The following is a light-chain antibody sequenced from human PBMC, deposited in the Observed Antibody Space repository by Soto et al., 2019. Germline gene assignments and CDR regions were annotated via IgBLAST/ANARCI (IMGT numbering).Light chain of an antibody. V-gene: IGLV2-14*01. J-gene: IGLJ2*01. CDR1: SSDVGGYNY. CDR2: DVS. CDR3: SSYTSSSSVV. Sequence: QSVLTQPASVSGSPGQSITISCTGTSSDVGGYNYVSWYQQHPGKAPKLMIYDVSNRPSGVSNRFSGSKSGNTASLTISGLKAEDEADYYWSSYTSSSSVVFGGGTKLTVL.